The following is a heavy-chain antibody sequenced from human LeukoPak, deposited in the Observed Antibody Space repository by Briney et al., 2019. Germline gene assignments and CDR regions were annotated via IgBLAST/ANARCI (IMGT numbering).Heavy chain of an antibody. Sequence: GASVKVSCKASGYTFTSYGISWVRQAPGQGLEWMGWISAYNGNTNYAQKLQGRVTMTTDTSTSTAYMELRSLRSDDMALYYCARGPIPNWNYVDYYMDVWGKGTTVTVSS. CDR1: GYTFTSYG. V-gene: IGHV1-18*03. CDR3: ARGPIPNWNYVDYYMDV. CDR2: ISAYNGNT. J-gene: IGHJ6*03. D-gene: IGHD1-7*01.